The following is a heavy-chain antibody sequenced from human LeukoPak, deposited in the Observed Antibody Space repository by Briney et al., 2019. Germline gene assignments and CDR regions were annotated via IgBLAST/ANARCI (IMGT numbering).Heavy chain of an antibody. CDR3: ARDPGSYAHDWYFDL. J-gene: IGHJ2*01. D-gene: IGHD1-26*01. CDR2: INTEGKTT. V-gene: IGHV3-74*01. CDR1: GFTFSSYW. Sequence: PGGSLRLSCVASGFTFSSYWMYWVRQAPAKGLVWVSRINTEGKTTHYADSVKGRFIISRDNAKNTLYLEMNSLRAEGTAVYYCARDPGSYAHDWYFDLWGRGTLVTVPS.